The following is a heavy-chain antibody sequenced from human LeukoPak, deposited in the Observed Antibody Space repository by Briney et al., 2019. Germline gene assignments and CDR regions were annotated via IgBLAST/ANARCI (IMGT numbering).Heavy chain of an antibody. J-gene: IGHJ4*02. CDR1: GYTFTSYE. D-gene: IGHD6-13*01. V-gene: IGHV1-8*01. Sequence: GASVKVSCKASGYTFTSYEINWVRQATGQGLEWMGWMNPYSGDTGYAQKFQGRVTMTRNTSISTAYMEVSSLRSEDTAVYYCAVAAAGSKYWGQGTLVTVSS. CDR3: AVAAAGSKY. CDR2: MNPYSGDT.